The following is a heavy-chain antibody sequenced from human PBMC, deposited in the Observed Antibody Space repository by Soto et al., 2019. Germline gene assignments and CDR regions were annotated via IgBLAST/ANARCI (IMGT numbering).Heavy chain of an antibody. CDR1: GFTFSSYG. J-gene: IGHJ6*02. Sequence: GGSLRLSCAASGFTFSSYGMHWVRQSPGKGLEWVAVISYDGSNKYYADSVKGRFTISRDNSKNTLYLQMNSLRAEDTAVYYCAKDLALHYYYYGMDVWGQGTTVTVSS. CDR2: ISYDGSNK. CDR3: AKDLALHYYYYGMDV. V-gene: IGHV3-30*18.